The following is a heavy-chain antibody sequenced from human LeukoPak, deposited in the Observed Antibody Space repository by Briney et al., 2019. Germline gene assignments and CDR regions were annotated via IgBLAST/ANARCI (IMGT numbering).Heavy chain of an antibody. D-gene: IGHD3-3*01. V-gene: IGHV4-30-4*01. CDR1: GGSISSGDYY. J-gene: IGHJ4*02. CDR2: IYHTGST. Sequence: SQTLSLTCTVCGGSISSGDYYWSWIRQPPGKGLEWIGYIYHTGSTYYNSSLESRVTISLDTSKNQFSLKLSSLTAADTAVYYCARNSDFSFDYWGQGTLVTISS. CDR3: ARNSDFSFDY.